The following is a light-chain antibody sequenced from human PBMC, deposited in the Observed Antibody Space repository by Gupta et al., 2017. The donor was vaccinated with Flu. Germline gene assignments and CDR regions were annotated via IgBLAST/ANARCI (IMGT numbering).Light chain of an antibody. V-gene: IGLV1-51*02. CDR2: ETN. J-gene: IGLJ3*02. CDR3: GTWDSSLSAAV. Sequence: QSVLTQPPSVSATPGQKVTISCSGSNSNIGDNYVSWYRQVPRTAPKLLIYETNKRPSGIPDRFSGSKSDTSATLGITGLQTGDEAVYYCGTWDSSLSAAVFGGGTKLTVL. CDR1: NSNIGDNY.